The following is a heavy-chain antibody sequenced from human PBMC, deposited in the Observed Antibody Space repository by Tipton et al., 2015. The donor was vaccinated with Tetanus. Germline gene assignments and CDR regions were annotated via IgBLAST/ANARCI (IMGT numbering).Heavy chain of an antibody. Sequence: GLVKPSETLSLTCSVSGGSIDSSNYYWSWIRQSPGKGLEWIGHIYYNGSTKYNPSLKSRVTVSLDTSKKHFSLRLSSVTAADTAVYYCARGGLCVGPACAGISPLLDVWGRGTLVTVSS. D-gene: IGHD3/OR15-3a*01. V-gene: IGHV4-61*03. CDR3: ARGGLCVGPACAGISPLLDV. CDR2: IYYNGST. CDR1: GGSIDSSNYY. J-gene: IGHJ2*01.